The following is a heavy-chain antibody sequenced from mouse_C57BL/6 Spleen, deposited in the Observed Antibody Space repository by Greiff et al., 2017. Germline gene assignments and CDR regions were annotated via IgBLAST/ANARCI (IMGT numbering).Heavy chain of an antibody. J-gene: IGHJ4*01. Sequence: VQLQQSGAELAKPGASVKLSCKASGYTFTSYWMHWVKQRPGQGLEWIGYINPSSGYTKYNQKFKDKATLTADKSSSTAYMQLSSLTYDDSAVYYCARSLGSYYYAMDYWGQGTSVTVSS. CDR3: ARSLGSYYYAMDY. D-gene: IGHD2-10*02. CDR2: INPSSGYT. CDR1: GYTFTSYW. V-gene: IGHV1-7*01.